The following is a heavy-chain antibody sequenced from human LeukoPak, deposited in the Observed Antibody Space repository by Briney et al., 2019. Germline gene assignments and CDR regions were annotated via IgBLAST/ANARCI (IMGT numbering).Heavy chain of an antibody. D-gene: IGHD3-3*01. CDR3: ASLGHAGYYDFWSGYYMPYYMDV. CDR1: GFTFSSYW. Sequence: GGSLRLSCAASGFTFSSYWMHWVRQAPGKGLVWVSRINSDGSSTSYADSVKGRFTISRDNAKNTLYPQMNSLRAEDTAVYYCASLGHAGYYDFWSGYYMPYYMDVWGKGTTVTVSS. J-gene: IGHJ6*03. V-gene: IGHV3-74*01. CDR2: INSDGSST.